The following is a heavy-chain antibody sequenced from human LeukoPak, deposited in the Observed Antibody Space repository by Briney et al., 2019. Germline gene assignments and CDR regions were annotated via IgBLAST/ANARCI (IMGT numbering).Heavy chain of an antibody. J-gene: IGHJ4*02. CDR2: IIPIFGTA. V-gene: IGHV1-69*05. D-gene: IGHD3-10*01. Sequence: GASVNVSCKASGGTFSSYAISWVRQAPGQGLEWMGWIIPIFGTANYAQKFQGRVTITTDESTSTAYMELSSLRSEDTAVYYCAREKPYYYGSGSYAYWGQGTLVTVSS. CDR1: GGTFSSYA. CDR3: AREKPYYYGSGSYAY.